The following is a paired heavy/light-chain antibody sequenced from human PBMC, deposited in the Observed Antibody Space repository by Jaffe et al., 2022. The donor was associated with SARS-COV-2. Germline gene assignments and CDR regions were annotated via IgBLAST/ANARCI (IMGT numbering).Heavy chain of an antibody. J-gene: IGHJ4*02. CDR1: GFVFSDYG. CDR3: ARDVSFGSLDC. V-gene: IGHV3-33*01. D-gene: IGHD3-10*01. Sequence: VQMEESGGGVVQPGRSLRLSCEASGFVFSDYGMHWVRQAPGKGLEWVAVIWYDGSIKYYADSVNGRSTISRDNSKNTVYLQMDSLRVEDTAFYYCARDVSFGSLDCRGQGTLVTVSS. CDR2: IWYDGSIK.
Light chain of an antibody. J-gene: IGLJ1*01. V-gene: IGLV2-8*01. Sequence: QSALTQPPSASGSPGQSVTISCTGTSSDIGTYNYVSWYQHHPGKAPKLIISEVSKRPSGVPDRFSGSKSGNTASLTVSGLQAEDEADYYCSSYAGGKTVLGTGTKVTVL. CDR1: SSDIGTYNY. CDR2: EVS. CDR3: SSYAGGKTV.